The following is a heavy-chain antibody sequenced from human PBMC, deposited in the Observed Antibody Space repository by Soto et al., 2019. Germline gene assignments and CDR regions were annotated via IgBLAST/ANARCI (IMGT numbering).Heavy chain of an antibody. CDR1: GFTFSSYT. V-gene: IGHV3-23*01. Sequence: EVQLLESGGGLVQPGGSLRLSCAASGFTFSSYTMSWVRQAPGKGLEWVSTISSSYSTYYADSVKGRFTISRDNSKNTLCLQMNSLRAEDTAIYYCAKWDYWGQGTLFTVSS. CDR3: AKWDY. J-gene: IGHJ4*02. CDR2: ISSSYST.